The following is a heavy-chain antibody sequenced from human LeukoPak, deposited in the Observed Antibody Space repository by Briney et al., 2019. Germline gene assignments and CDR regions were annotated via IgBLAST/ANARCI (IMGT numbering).Heavy chain of an antibody. V-gene: IGHV1-2*02. Sequence: ASVKVSCKASGYTSTGYYMHWERQAPGQGLEWMGWINPNRGDTNYAQKLQGRLTMTRDTSISTAYMELSRLRSDDTAVYYCATLGGSGWYYFDYWGQGTLVTVSS. J-gene: IGHJ4*02. CDR2: INPNRGDT. CDR3: ATLGGSGWYYFDY. CDR1: GYTSTGYY. D-gene: IGHD6-19*01.